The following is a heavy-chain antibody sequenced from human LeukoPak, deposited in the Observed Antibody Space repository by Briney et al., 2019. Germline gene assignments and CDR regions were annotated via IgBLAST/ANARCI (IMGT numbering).Heavy chain of an antibody. D-gene: IGHD2-15*01. V-gene: IGHV3-53*01. CDR3: ARGYCSGGSCYPGDAFDI. Sequence: PGGSLRLSCAASGFTVSSNYMSWVRQAPGKGLEWVSVIYSGGSTYYADSVKGRFTTSRDNSKNTLYLQMNSLRAEDTAVYYCARGYCSGGSCYPGDAFDIWGQGTMVTVSS. CDR2: IYSGGST. J-gene: IGHJ3*02. CDR1: GFTVSSNY.